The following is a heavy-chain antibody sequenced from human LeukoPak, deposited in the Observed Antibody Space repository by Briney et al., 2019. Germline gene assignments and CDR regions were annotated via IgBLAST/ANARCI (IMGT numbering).Heavy chain of an antibody. Sequence: GGSMSLSCAASGFTFDDYAMKGVRQVPGRGLEWVSGINWNGRITEYADSVKDRFTISRQNTKNSLYLYMNKLGGEDTALYFCARGSVQLWLRDTYYYMDVWGKGTTVTVSS. CDR2: INWNGRIT. D-gene: IGHD5-18*01. CDR3: ARGSVQLWLRDTYYYMDV. J-gene: IGHJ6*03. V-gene: IGHV3-20*04. CDR1: GFTFDDYA.